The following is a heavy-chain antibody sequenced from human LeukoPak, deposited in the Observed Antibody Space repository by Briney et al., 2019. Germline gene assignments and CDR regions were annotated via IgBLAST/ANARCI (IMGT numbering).Heavy chain of an antibody. D-gene: IGHD1-14*01. CDR3: ARDEITPRGIGLDY. J-gene: IGHJ4*02. V-gene: IGHV1-46*01. CDR2: INPSGDST. Sequence: ASVKVSCKASGDTFIDYYIHWVRQAPGQGLEWMGIINPSGDSTTYAQKFQGRVTMTRDTSTTTVYMELSSLRSEDTAVYCCARDEITPRGIGLDYWGQGTLVTVSS. CDR1: GDTFIDYY.